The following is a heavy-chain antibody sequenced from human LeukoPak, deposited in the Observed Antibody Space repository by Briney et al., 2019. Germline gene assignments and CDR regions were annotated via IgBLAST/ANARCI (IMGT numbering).Heavy chain of an antibody. J-gene: IGHJ5*02. CDR1: GGSISSNNYY. D-gene: IGHD3-10*01. Sequence: KPSETLSLTCTVSGGSISSNNYYWGWIRQPPVKGLEWIGTIYYSGSTYYNPSLKSRVTISVDTSKNQFSLKLSSVTAADTAVYYCARVGYYYGSKWFDPWGQGTLVTVSS. V-gene: IGHV4-39*01. CDR3: ARVGYYYGSKWFDP. CDR2: IYYSGST.